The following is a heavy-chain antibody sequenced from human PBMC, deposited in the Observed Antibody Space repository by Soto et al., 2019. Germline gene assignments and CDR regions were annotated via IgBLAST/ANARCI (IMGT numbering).Heavy chain of an antibody. Sequence: LRLSCAASGFTVSSNYMNWVRQAPGKGLEWLSIIYSDGTTYYADSVKGRFTVSRDNFKNTLYLQMNNLRAEDTAVYYCAILSNWGQGTLVTVSS. D-gene: IGHD6-6*01. CDR1: GFTVSSNY. CDR3: AILSN. V-gene: IGHV3-53*01. CDR2: IYSDGTT. J-gene: IGHJ4*02.